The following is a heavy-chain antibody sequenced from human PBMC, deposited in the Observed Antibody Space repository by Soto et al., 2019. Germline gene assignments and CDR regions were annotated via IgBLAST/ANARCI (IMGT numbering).Heavy chain of an antibody. D-gene: IGHD6-19*01. CDR2: IKQDGSEK. J-gene: IGHJ4*02. CDR1: GFTFSDYW. CDR3: ARVGSGWYEDYDH. Sequence: EVQLVESGGGLVQPGGSLRLSCAASGFTFSDYWMSWVRQPPGKGLEWVANIKQDGSEKYYVDSVRGRFTISRDNAENSLYLQMNSLRAEDTAVYFCARVGSGWYEDYDHWGQGTLVTVSS. V-gene: IGHV3-7*01.